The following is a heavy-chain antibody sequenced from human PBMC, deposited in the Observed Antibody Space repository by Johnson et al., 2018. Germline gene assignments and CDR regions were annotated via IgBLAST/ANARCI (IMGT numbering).Heavy chain of an antibody. Sequence: VQLVQSGGGVVQPGKSLRLSCTASGFTFSTYSMNWVRQAPGKGLEWVSYISSSSRIIYYADSVKGRFTISRDNDKNSLYLQMNSLRDEDTAVYYCARERTRFDAFDIWGQGTMVTVSS. V-gene: IGHV3-48*02. CDR3: ARERTRFDAFDI. J-gene: IGHJ3*02. CDR2: ISSSSRII. CDR1: GFTFSTYS.